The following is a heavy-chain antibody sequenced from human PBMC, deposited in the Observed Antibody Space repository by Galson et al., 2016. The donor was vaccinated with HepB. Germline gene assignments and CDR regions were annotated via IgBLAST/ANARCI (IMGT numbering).Heavy chain of an antibody. CDR1: GGSVSSHNW. J-gene: IGHJ4*02. D-gene: IGHD1-26*01. CDR2: VFHSGST. V-gene: IGHV4-4*02. Sequence: TLSLTCAVSGGSVSSHNWWSWVRQPPGKGLEWIGEVFHSGSTNYNPSLKSRVTISVDTSKNQFTLKMSSVTAADSAVYYCAGTEFGEVGTTTSMVGYWGQGTLVTVSS. CDR3: AGTEFGEVGTTTSMVGY.